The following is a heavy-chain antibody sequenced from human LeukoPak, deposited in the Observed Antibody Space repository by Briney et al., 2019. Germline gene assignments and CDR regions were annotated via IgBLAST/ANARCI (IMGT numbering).Heavy chain of an antibody. Sequence: ASVKVSCKASGYTFTSYYMHWVRQPPGQGLEWMGIINPSGCSTHYAQKFQGRVTLTMDTYTSTVYMDLSSLRSEDTAVYYCARGYSSVWYTAEYFQHWGQGTLVTVSS. CDR1: GYTFTSYY. CDR2: INPSGCST. D-gene: IGHD6-19*01. V-gene: IGHV1-46*01. CDR3: ARGYSSVWYTAEYFQH. J-gene: IGHJ1*01.